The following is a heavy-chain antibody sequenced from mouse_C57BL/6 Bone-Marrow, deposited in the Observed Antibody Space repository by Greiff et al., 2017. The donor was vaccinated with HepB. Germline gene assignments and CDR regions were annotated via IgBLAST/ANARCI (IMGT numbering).Heavy chain of an antibody. CDR3: ARKDYDGAWFAY. J-gene: IGHJ3*01. CDR2: ISDGGSYT. V-gene: IGHV5-4*03. CDR1: GFTFSSYA. D-gene: IGHD2-4*01. Sequence: EVKVVESGGGLVKPGGSLKLSCAASGFTFSSYAMSWVRQTPEKRLEWVATISDGGSYTYYPDNVKGRFTISRDNAKNNLYLQMSHLKSEDTAMYYCARKDYDGAWFAYWGQGTLVTVSA.